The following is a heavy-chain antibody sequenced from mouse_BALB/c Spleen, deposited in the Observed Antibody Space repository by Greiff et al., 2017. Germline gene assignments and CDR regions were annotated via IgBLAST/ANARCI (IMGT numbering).Heavy chain of an antibody. J-gene: IGHJ2*01. D-gene: IGHD1-1*01. CDR3: ARYGFPYYFDY. CDR2: INPGSGGT. V-gene: IGHV1-54*01. Sequence: QVHVKQSGAELVRPGTSVKVSCKASGYAFTNYLIEWVKQRPGQGLEWIGVINPGSGGTNYNEKFKGKATLTADKSSSTAYMQLSSLTSDDSAVYFCARYGFPYYFDYWGQGTTLTVSS. CDR1: GYAFTNYL.